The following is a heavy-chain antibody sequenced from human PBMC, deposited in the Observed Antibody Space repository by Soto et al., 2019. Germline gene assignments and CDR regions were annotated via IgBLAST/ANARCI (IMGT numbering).Heavy chain of an antibody. CDR3: AKTPLMSYYGMDV. V-gene: IGHV3-23*01. D-gene: IGHD3-9*01. CDR1: GFDFSPYW. CDR2: ISGSGGST. Sequence: GGSLRLSCAASGFDFSPYWMHWVRQAPGKGLEWVSAISGSGGSTYYADSVKGRFTISRDNSKNTLYLQMNSLRAEDTAVYYCAKTPLMSYYGMDVWGQGTTVTVSS. J-gene: IGHJ6*02.